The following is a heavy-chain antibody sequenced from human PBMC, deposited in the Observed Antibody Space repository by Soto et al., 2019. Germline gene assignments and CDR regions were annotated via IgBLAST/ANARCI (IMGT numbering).Heavy chain of an antibody. CDR1: GYTFTSYG. D-gene: IGHD6-19*01. CDR3: ARDVGWLVRYYYYGMDV. Sequence: ASVKVSCKASGYTFTSYGISWVRQAPGQGLEWMGWISAYNGNTNYVQKLQGRVTMTTDTSTSTAYMELRSLRSDDTAVYYCARDVGWLVRYYYYGMDVWGQGTTVTVSS. CDR2: ISAYNGNT. V-gene: IGHV1-18*04. J-gene: IGHJ6*02.